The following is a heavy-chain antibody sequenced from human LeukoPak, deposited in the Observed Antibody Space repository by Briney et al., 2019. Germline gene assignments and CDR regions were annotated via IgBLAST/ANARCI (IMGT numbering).Heavy chain of an antibody. D-gene: IGHD6-19*01. Sequence: SQTLSLTCAISGDSVSSNSAAWNWIRQSPSRGLEWLGRTYYRSKWYNDYAVSVKSRITINPDTSKNQFSLQLNSVTPEDTAVYYCAREWSSGWYVMGPDYYGMDVWGQGTTVTVFS. V-gene: IGHV6-1*01. CDR2: TYYRSKWYN. J-gene: IGHJ6*02. CDR3: AREWSSGWYVMGPDYYGMDV. CDR1: GDSVSSNSAA.